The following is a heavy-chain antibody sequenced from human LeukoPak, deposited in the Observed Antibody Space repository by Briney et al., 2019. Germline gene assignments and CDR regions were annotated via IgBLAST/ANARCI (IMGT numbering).Heavy chain of an antibody. Sequence: GASVKVSCKASGYTFTSYGISWVRQAPGQGLEWMGWISAYNGNTNYAQKLQGRVTMTTDTSTSTAYMELRSLRSDDTAVYYCARTFCSSTSCYVYYGMDVWGQGTTVTVSS. J-gene: IGHJ6*02. CDR2: ISAYNGNT. CDR1: GYTFTSYG. D-gene: IGHD2-2*01. CDR3: ARTFCSSTSCYVYYGMDV. V-gene: IGHV1-18*01.